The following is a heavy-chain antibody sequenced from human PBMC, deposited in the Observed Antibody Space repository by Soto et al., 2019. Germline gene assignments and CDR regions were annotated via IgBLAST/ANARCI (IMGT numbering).Heavy chain of an antibody. CDR2: VFSSVSA. Sequence: SETLSLTCSVSGVSVRSYTWSWVRQPANKGLEWIGRVFSSVSATYNPSLKSRVSISMDTPENRISLKLDSVAAADAGVYFCARDGMTTGDTWGPGTLVTVSS. CDR3: ARDGMTTGDT. J-gene: IGHJ4*02. D-gene: IGHD2-21*02. V-gene: IGHV4-4*07. CDR1: GVSVRSYT.